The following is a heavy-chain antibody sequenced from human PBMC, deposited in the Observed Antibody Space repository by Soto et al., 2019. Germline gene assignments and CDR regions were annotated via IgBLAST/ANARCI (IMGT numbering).Heavy chain of an antibody. J-gene: IGHJ4*02. CDR2: ISSSGSAI. CDR3: ARAKYNDPWSSYTNHISGIYNNGDY. CDR1: GFTFSDYY. D-gene: IGHD3-10*01. V-gene: IGHV3-11*01. Sequence: QGQLVESGGGLVKPGGSLRLSCAASGFTFSDYYMSWMRQAPGKGLEWVAYISSSGSAIYYVESVKGRFTISRDNAKNSLYLQMNSLRAEDTAVYYGARAKYNDPWSSYTNHISGIYNNGDYGGEGPLVTFSS.